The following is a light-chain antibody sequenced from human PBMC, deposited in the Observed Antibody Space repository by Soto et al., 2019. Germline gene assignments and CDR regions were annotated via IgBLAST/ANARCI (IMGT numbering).Light chain of an antibody. CDR1: SSDVGSYNL. V-gene: IGLV2-23*01. CDR3: CSYAGSQTWV. CDR2: EGS. Sequence: QSALTQPASVSGSPGQSITISCTGTSSDVGSYNLVSWYQQHPGKAPKLMIYEGSQRPSGISNRFSASKSGNTASLTISGLQAEDESDYYCCSYAGSQTWVFGGGTKLTVL. J-gene: IGLJ3*02.